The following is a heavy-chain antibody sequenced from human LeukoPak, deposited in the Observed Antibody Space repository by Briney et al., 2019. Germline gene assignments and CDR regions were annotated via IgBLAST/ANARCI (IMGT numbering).Heavy chain of an antibody. D-gene: IGHD6-13*01. CDR1: GGSISSYY. V-gene: IGHV4-4*07. CDR3: AASRVRFSIAAAGTEAY. Sequence: SETLSLTCTVSGGSISSYYWSWIRQPAGKGLKWIGRIYTSGSTNYNPSLKSRVTMSVDTSKNQFSLKLSSVTAADTAVYYCAASRVRFSIAAAGTEAYWGQGTLVTVSS. J-gene: IGHJ4*02. CDR2: IYTSGST.